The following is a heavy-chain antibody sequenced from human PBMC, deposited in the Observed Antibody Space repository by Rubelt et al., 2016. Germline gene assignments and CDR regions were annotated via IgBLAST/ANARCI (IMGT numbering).Heavy chain of an antibody. V-gene: IGHV1-2*06. CDR2: ITPNSGAT. Sequence: QVQLVQSGAEVKKPGASVKVSCKASEYTFTGYYIHWVRQAPGQGLEWMGRITPNSGATNYAQKFQDRVTMTRDTSISTAYMEVRRLRSGDTAVYYCVRESGYKYGDYWGQGSLVTVSS. J-gene: IGHJ4*02. D-gene: IGHD5-24*01. CDR1: EYTFTGYY. CDR3: VRESGYKYGDY.